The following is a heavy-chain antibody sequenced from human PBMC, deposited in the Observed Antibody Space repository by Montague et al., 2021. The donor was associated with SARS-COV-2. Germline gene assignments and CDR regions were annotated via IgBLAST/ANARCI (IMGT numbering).Heavy chain of an antibody. CDR2: IKHDESER. J-gene: IGHJ4*02. CDR1: GFTFSHYW. Sequence: SLRLSCAASGFTFSHYWRSWVRQAPGKGLEWVAHIKHDESERNYVGSVRGRFTISRDNAQNSLYLQMNGLRAGDTALYYCARGVDFYGSGSHNDYWGQGTLVTVSS. V-gene: IGHV3-7*01. CDR3: ARGVDFYGSGSHNDY. D-gene: IGHD3-10*01.